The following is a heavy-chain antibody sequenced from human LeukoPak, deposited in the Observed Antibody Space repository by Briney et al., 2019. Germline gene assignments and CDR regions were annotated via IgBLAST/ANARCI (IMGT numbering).Heavy chain of an antibody. CDR1: GFTFSDYY. J-gene: IGHJ4*02. D-gene: IGHD6-13*01. Sequence: GGSLRLSCAASGFTFSDYYMSWIRHAPGKGLEWVSYISSSGNTIYYADSVKGRFTISRDNAKNSLYLQMNSLRAEDTAVYYWARRTNSSSWQIFDYWGQGTLVTASS. CDR2: ISSSGNTI. V-gene: IGHV3-11*01. CDR3: ARRTNSSSWQIFDY.